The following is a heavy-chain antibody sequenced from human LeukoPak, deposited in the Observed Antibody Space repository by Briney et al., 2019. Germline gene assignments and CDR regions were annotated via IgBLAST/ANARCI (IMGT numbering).Heavy chain of an antibody. CDR1: GFTFSNAW. CDR2: IKSKTDGGTT. Sequence: PGGSLRLSCAASGFTFSNAWMSWVRQAPGKGLEWVGRIKSKTDGGTTDYAAPVKGRFTISRDDSKNTLYLQMNSLKTEDAAVYYCTTRLSGWELPRGNAFDIWGQGTMVAVSS. CDR3: TTRLSGWELPRGNAFDI. J-gene: IGHJ3*02. D-gene: IGHD1-26*01. V-gene: IGHV3-15*01.